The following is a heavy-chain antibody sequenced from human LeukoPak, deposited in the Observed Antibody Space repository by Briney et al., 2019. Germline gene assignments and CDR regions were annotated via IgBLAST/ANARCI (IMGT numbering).Heavy chain of an antibody. D-gene: IGHD6-13*01. J-gene: IGHJ6*02. Sequence: PSETLSLTCTVSGGSISSGDYYWSWIRQPPGKGLEWIGYIYYSGSTYYNPSLKSRVTISVDTSKNQFSLKLSSVTAADTAVYYCARGRVSAGHYYYYGMDVWGQGTTVTVSS. CDR2: IYYSGST. V-gene: IGHV4-30-4*01. CDR3: ARGRVSAGHYYYYGMDV. CDR1: GGSISSGDYY.